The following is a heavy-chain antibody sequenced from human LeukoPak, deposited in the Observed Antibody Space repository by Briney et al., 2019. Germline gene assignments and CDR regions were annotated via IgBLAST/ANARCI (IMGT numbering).Heavy chain of an antibody. J-gene: IGHJ4*02. CDR2: ISAYNGNT. CDR1: GYTFTSYG. CDR3: AREMYDYVWGSYRYPLDY. Sequence: GASVKVSCKASGYTFTSYGISWVRQAPGQGLEWMGWISAYNGNTNYAQKLQGRVTMTTDTSTSTAYMELRSLKSDDTAVYYCAREMYDYVWGSYRYPLDYWGQGTLVTVSP. D-gene: IGHD3-16*02. V-gene: IGHV1-18*01.